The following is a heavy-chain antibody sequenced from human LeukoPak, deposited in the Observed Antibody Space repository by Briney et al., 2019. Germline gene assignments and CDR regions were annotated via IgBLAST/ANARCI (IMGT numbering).Heavy chain of an antibody. V-gene: IGHV3-74*01. CDR2: TDTEGTST. Sequence: GGSLRLSCAASGFTFSAYWMHWVRQAPGQGLVWVSRTDTEGTSTHYADSVKGRFTVSRDNSKNTLYLQMNSLRAEDTAVYYCANINSPSRANYDSDYWGQGTLVTVSS. CDR1: GFTFSAYW. D-gene: IGHD3-3*01. J-gene: IGHJ4*02. CDR3: ANINSPSRANYDSDY.